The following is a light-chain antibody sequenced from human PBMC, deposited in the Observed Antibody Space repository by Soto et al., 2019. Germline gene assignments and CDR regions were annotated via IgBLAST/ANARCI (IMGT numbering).Light chain of an antibody. CDR2: TAS. J-gene: IGKJ3*01. Sequence: DIQMTQSPSSLSASVGDRVTITCRASQSISSYLDWYQQKPGKAPKLLIYTASSLQSGVPSRFSGSGSGTDFTLPVSRLQPEDFATYYCQQSYSTPFSFGPGTKVDIK. CDR1: QSISSY. V-gene: IGKV1-39*01. CDR3: QQSYSTPFS.